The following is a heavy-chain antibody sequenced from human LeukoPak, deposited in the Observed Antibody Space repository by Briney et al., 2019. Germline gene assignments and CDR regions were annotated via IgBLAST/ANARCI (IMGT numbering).Heavy chain of an antibody. D-gene: IGHD2-21*01. V-gene: IGHV4-31*03. CDR1: GGSFSSGDYS. J-gene: IGHJ6*03. CDR3: ARTFAPEIHHYMDV. CDR2: IYNSGST. Sequence: PSQTLSLTCTVSGGSFSSGDYSWSWIRQHPGKGLQWIGYIYNSGSTYYDPSLRSRVTISIDTSKNHLSLKLSSVTAADTAVYYCARTFAPEIHHYMDVWGKGTTVTVSS.